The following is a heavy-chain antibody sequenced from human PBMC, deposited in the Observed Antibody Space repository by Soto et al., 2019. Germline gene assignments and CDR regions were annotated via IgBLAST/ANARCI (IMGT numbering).Heavy chain of an antibody. CDR2: ISAYNGNT. CDR3: ARSDFWSGYYSNFDY. V-gene: IGHV1-18*01. Sequence: ASVKVSCKASGYTFTSYGISWVRQAPGQGLEWMGWISAYNGNTNYAQKLQGRVTRTTDTSTSTAYMELRSLRSDDTAVYYCARSDFWSGYYSNFDYWGQGTLVTVSS. D-gene: IGHD3-3*01. J-gene: IGHJ4*02. CDR1: GYTFTSYG.